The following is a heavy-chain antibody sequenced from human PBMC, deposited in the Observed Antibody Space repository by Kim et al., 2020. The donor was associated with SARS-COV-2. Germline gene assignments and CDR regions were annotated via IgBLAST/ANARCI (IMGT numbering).Heavy chain of an antibody. J-gene: IGHJ4*02. V-gene: IGHV3-64*01. Sequence: GGSLRLSCAASGFTFSSYAMHWVRQAPGKGLEYVSAISSNGGSTYYANSVKGRFTISRDNSKNTLYLQMGSLRAEDMAVYYCARGSSGDDFGYWGQGTL. CDR3: ARGSSGDDFGY. D-gene: IGHD5-12*01. CDR1: GFTFSSYA. CDR2: ISSNGGST.